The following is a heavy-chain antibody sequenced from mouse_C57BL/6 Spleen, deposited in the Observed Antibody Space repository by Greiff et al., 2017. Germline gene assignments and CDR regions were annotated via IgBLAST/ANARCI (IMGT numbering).Heavy chain of an antibody. J-gene: IGHJ4*01. D-gene: IGHD1-1*01. Sequence: QVQLKESGAELVKPGASVKISCKASGYAFSSYWMNWVKQRPGKGLEWIGQIHPGDGDTNSNGKFKGKATLTADKSSSTAYMQISSLISKDSAVYFCAIPIYYGSSYDYYAMDYWGQGTSVTVSS. CDR3: AIPIYYGSSYDYYAMDY. CDR2: IHPGDGDT. CDR1: GYAFSSYW. V-gene: IGHV1-80*01.